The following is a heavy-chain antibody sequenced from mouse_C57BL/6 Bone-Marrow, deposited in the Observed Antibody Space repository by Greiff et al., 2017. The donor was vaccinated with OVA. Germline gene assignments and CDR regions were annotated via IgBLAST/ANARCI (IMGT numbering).Heavy chain of an antibody. CDR3: TRDPSYYYGSHWYFDV. Sequence: EVKLVESGEGLVKPGGSLKLSCAASGFTFSSYAMSWVRQTPEKRLEWVAYISSGGDYIYYADTVKGRFTISRDNARNTLYLQMSSLKSEDTAMYYCTRDPSYYYGSHWYFDVWGTGTTVTVSS. CDR2: ISSGGDYI. D-gene: IGHD1-1*01. CDR1: GFTFSSYA. J-gene: IGHJ1*03. V-gene: IGHV5-9-1*02.